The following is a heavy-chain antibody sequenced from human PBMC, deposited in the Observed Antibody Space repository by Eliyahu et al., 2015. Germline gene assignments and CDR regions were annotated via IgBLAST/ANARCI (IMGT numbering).Heavy chain of an antibody. V-gene: IGHV2-26*01. CDR3: ARIRSSSLGYYYYGMDV. D-gene: IGHD6-6*01. Sequence: QVTLKESGPVLVKPTETLTLTCTVSGFSLSNARMGVSWIRQPPGKALEWLAHIFSNDEKSYRTSLKSRLTISKDTSKSQVVLTMTNMDPVDTATYYCARIRSSSLGYYYYGMDVWGQGTTVTVSS. J-gene: IGHJ6*02. CDR2: IFSNDEK. CDR1: GFSLSNARMG.